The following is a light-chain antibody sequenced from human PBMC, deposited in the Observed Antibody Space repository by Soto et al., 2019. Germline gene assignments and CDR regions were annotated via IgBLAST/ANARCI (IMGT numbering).Light chain of an antibody. Sequence: EIVMTQSPATLFVSPGETATLSCRASQSVSSDLAWYQQKPGQSPRLLIYSASTRATGIPARFSGSGFGTEFSLIISSLQSEDFALYFCLQYDNWPRTFGQGTRVEIK. CDR1: QSVSSD. J-gene: IGKJ1*01. CDR3: LQYDNWPRT. CDR2: SAS. V-gene: IGKV3-15*01.